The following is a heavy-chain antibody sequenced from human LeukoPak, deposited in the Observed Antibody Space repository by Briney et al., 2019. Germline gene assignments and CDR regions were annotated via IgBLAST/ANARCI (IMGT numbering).Heavy chain of an antibody. CDR2: IYPPDSDT. CDR1: GYSFTSYW. Sequence: GESLKISCKGSGYSFTSYWIGWVRQMPGKGLEWMGIIYPPDSDTRYGREFQGQVTISVDESINTAYLQWSSLKASDTAMYYCARSSTYSPYYFDFWGQGTLVTVSS. J-gene: IGHJ4*01. V-gene: IGHV5-51*01. D-gene: IGHD2-2*01. CDR3: ARSSTYSPYYFDF.